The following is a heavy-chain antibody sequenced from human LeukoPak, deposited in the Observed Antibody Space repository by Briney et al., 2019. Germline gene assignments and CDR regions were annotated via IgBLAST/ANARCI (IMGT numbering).Heavy chain of an antibody. D-gene: IGHD3-10*01. CDR2: IFYSGTT. V-gene: IGHV4-39*01. CDR1: GDSISSTSYY. J-gene: IGHJ4*02. CDR3: ARHSEITYFDY. Sequence: PSETLSLTCSVSGDSISSTSYYWGWIRQPPGKGLEWIGTIFYSGTTYYNSSLRSRVTISVDTSKNQFSLKLSSVTAAGTAVYYCARHSEITYFDYWGQGTLVTVSS.